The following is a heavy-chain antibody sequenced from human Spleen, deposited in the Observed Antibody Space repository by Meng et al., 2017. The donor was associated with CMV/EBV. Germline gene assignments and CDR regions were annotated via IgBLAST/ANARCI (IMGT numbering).Heavy chain of an antibody. Sequence: GGSLRLSCIASGFTFSTSSMNWVRQAPGKGLEWVSSISRSSDYIHYADSVKGRFTVSRDNAKNSVFLQMNRLRVDDTAVYYCARTYDFWSGTDWGQGTLVTVSS. J-gene: IGHJ4*02. CDR1: GFTFSTSS. D-gene: IGHD3-3*01. V-gene: IGHV3-21*01. CDR2: ISRSSDYI. CDR3: ARTYDFWSGTD.